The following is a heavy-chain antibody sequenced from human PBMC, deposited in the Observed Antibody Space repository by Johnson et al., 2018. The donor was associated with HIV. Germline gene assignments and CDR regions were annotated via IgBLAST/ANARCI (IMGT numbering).Heavy chain of an antibody. CDR2: ISSSGSTM. D-gene: IGHD2-2*01. J-gene: IGHJ3*02. V-gene: IGHV3-11*01. CDR3: ARNGLIPAAKGVAFDI. CDR1: GFTFSDYY. Sequence: VQLVESGGGVVQPGRSLRLSCAASGFTFSDYYMTWIRQAPGKGLDWVSYISSSGSTMYYADSVKGRFPISRDNAKNSLYLQMNSLRAEDTAVYYCARNGLIPAAKGVAFDIWGHGTTVTVSS.